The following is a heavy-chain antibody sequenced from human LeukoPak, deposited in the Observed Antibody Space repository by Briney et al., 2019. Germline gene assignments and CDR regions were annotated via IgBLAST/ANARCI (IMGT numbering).Heavy chain of an antibody. J-gene: IGHJ6*02. D-gene: IGHD6-13*01. Sequence: PSETLSLTCTVSGGSISSGGHSWSWIRQPPGKGLEWIGYIYHSGSGSTYYNPSLKSRVTISIDKSKNQFSLKLNSVTAADTAVYYCARGGIAAAGPYYYYYYGMDVWGQGTTVTVSS. CDR3: ARGGIAAAGPYYYYYYGMDV. CDR2: IYHSGSGST. V-gene: IGHV4-30-2*01. CDR1: GGSISSGGHS.